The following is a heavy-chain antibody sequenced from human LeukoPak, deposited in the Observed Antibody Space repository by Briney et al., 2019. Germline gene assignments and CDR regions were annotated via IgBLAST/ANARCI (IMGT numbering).Heavy chain of an antibody. CDR3: AKYQRQWLPKGGFDY. CDR1: GFTFSSYG. D-gene: IGHD6-19*01. Sequence: GGSLRLSCAASGFTFSSYGMHWVRQAPGKGLEWVAVISYDGNNKYYADSVKGRFTISRDNSKNTLYLQMDNLRAEDTAVYYCAKYQRQWLPKGGFDYWGQEPWSPSPQ. V-gene: IGHV3-30*18. CDR2: ISYDGNNK. J-gene: IGHJ4*01.